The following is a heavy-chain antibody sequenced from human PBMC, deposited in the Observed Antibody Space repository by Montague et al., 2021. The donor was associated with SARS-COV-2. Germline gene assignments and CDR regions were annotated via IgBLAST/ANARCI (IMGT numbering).Heavy chain of an antibody. CDR1: GYSFTAFY. CDR3: ARAQYSWNDFYNWFDP. J-gene: IGHJ5*02. Sequence: SVKVSCKASGYSFTAFYMRWVRQAPGQGLEWMGWINPNNGATDYAQRFQGRVTLTRDTSISTAYMELSNLRSDDTAIFYCARAQYSWNDFYNWFDPWGQGTQVTVSS. D-gene: IGHD1-1*01. CDR2: INPNNGAT. V-gene: IGHV1-2*02.